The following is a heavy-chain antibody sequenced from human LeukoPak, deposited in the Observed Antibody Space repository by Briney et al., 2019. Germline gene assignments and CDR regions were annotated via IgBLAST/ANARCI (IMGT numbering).Heavy chain of an antibody. Sequence: ASVKVSCKASGYTFTSYYMHWVRQAPGQGLEWMGIINPSGGSTSYAQKFQGRVTMTRDTSTSTVHMELSSLRSEDTAVYYCARDRDGPHSGYYYSQDAFDIWGQGTMVTVSS. CDR3: ARDRDGPHSGYYYSQDAFDI. CDR2: INPSGGST. CDR1: GYTFTSYY. D-gene: IGHD3-22*01. V-gene: IGHV1-46*01. J-gene: IGHJ3*02.